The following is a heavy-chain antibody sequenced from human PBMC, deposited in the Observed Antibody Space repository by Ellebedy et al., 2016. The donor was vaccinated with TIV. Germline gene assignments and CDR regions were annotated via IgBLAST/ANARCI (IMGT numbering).Heavy chain of an antibody. Sequence: GGSLRLSXAVSEFTLSDYYMSWMRQAPGKGLEWVSYISGRSGTTIYYADSVKGRFTISRDNAKNSLYLQMNSLRVEDTAVYYCARDLYPHGSGRSRLDPWGQGTLVTVSS. CDR3: ARDLYPHGSGRSRLDP. V-gene: IGHV3-11*01. D-gene: IGHD3-10*01. CDR1: EFTLSDYY. CDR2: ISGRSGTTI. J-gene: IGHJ5*02.